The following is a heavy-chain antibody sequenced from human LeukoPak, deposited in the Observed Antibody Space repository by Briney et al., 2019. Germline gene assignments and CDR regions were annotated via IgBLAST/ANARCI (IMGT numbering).Heavy chain of an antibody. CDR2: TRGTGGYT. J-gene: IGHJ4*02. Sequence: GGSLRLSCAASRFTFSNYAMSWVRQAPGKGLEWASGTRGTGGYTYYADSVKGRFTLSRDNSKNTLYLQMNSLRAEDTAVYYCAKDFYDILTGSIDYWGQGTLVTVSS. V-gene: IGHV3-23*01. CDR1: RFTFSNYA. CDR3: AKDFYDILTGSIDY. D-gene: IGHD3-9*01.